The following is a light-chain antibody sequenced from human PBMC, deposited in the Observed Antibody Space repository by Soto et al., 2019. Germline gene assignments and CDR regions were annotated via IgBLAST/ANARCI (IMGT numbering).Light chain of an antibody. Sequence: EIVLTQSPGTLSLSPGERATLSCRASQSVSSSYLAWYQQKPGQGPRLLLYGASTRATGIPDRFSGSGSGTDFTLTISRLEPEDFAVYYCQQYYSSRLTFGGGTKVEIK. J-gene: IGKJ4*01. CDR3: QQYYSSRLT. CDR1: QSVSSSY. V-gene: IGKV3-20*01. CDR2: GAS.